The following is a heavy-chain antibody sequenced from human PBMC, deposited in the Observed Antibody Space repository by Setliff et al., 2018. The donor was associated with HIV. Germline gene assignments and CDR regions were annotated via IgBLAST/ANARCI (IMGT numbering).Heavy chain of an antibody. J-gene: IGHJ4*02. CDR1: GGTFSSYA. CDR3: ARDLGPGRGDFDY. V-gene: IGHV1-69*05. D-gene: IGHD1-1*01. CDR2: IILIHGTP. Sequence: SVKVSCKASGGTFSSYAISWVRQAPGQGLEWMGGIILIHGTPNYAQKFQGRVKITTDESTSTAYMELSSLRSEDTAVYYCARDLGPGRGDFDYWGQGTLVTVSS.